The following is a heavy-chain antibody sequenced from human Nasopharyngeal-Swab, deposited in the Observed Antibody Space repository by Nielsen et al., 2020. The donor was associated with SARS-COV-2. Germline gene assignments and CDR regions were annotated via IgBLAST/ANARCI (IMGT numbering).Heavy chain of an antibody. D-gene: IGHD6-13*01. CDR1: GFSVSGNTY. V-gene: IGHV3-53*01. Sequence: GESLKISCAASGFSVSGNTYMSWVRQAPGKGLEWVSTIHADGNTYYADSVRGRFTSSRDNSKNTVSLQMNSLRAEDTAVYYCAKGGIASPFYFDHWGQGALVTVSS. CDR2: IHADGNT. J-gene: IGHJ4*02. CDR3: AKGGIASPFYFDH.